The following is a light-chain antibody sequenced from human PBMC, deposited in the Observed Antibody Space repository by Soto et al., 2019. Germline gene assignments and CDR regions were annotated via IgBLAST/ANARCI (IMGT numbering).Light chain of an antibody. CDR3: QSYDSSLSGVV. Sequence: QSVLTQAPSVSGAPGQRVTISCTGSSSNIGAGYDVHWYQQLPGKAPKLLIYGNSNRPSGVPDRFSGSKSGTSASLAITGLHAEDEADYYCQSYDSSLSGVVFGGGTKVTVL. CDR2: GNS. V-gene: IGLV1-40*01. J-gene: IGLJ2*01. CDR1: SSNIGAGYD.